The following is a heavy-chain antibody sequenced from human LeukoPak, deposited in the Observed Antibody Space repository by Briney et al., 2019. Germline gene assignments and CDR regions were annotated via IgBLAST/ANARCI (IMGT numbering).Heavy chain of an antibody. CDR1: GFTFGDYA. J-gene: IGHJ5*02. CDR3: TRHFWSGLNWFDP. D-gene: IGHD3-3*02. CDR2: IRSKAYGGTT. Sequence: GGSLRLSCTASGFTFGDYAMSWVRQAPGKGLEWVGFIRSKAYGGTTEYAASVKGRFTISRDDSKSIAYLQMNSLKTEDTAVYYRTRHFWSGLNWFDPWGQGTLVTVSS. V-gene: IGHV3-49*04.